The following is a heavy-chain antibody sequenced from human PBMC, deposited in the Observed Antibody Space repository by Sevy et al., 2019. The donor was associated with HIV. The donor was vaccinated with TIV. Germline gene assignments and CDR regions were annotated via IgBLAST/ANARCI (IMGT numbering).Heavy chain of an antibody. CDR1: GLIVSSNF. Sequence: GGSLRLSCAASGLIVSSNFMSWVCQAPGKGLEWVSVLYLGGSTYYADSVKGRFTISRDDSKNTLYLQMNSLRAEDTAVYFCARGKHISDYYGSFDYWGQGTLVTVSS. CDR3: ARGKHISDYYGSFDY. D-gene: IGHD3-3*01. CDR2: LYLGGST. V-gene: IGHV3-53*01. J-gene: IGHJ4*02.